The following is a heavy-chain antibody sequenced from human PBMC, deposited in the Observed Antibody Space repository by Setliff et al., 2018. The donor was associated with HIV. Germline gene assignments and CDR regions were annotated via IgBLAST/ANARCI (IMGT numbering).Heavy chain of an antibody. CDR1: GGTFSSYA. CDR2: IIPILGVA. CDR3: ARWRWQQSEFDC. V-gene: IGHV1-69*10. J-gene: IGHJ4*02. D-gene: IGHD3-3*01. Sequence: SVKVSCKSSGGTFSSYAITWVRQAPGQGLEWMGGIIPILGVANYAQKFQGRVTMTRNTSISTAYMELNSLRVEDTAVYYCARWRWQQSEFDCWGQGTLVTVSS.